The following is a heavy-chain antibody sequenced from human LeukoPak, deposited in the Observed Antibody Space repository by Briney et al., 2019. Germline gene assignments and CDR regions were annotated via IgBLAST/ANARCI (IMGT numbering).Heavy chain of an antibody. Sequence: GGSLRLSCAASGFTFSSYWMTWVRQAPGKGLEWVANIKQDGNAKFYVDSVKGRSTISRDNAKNSLYLQMNSLRAEDTAMHYCARVNPDYGDNHFDYWGQGSLVTVSS. J-gene: IGHJ4*02. CDR3: ARVNPDYGDNHFDY. CDR2: IKQDGNAK. V-gene: IGHV3-7*01. CDR1: GFTFSSYW. D-gene: IGHD4-17*01.